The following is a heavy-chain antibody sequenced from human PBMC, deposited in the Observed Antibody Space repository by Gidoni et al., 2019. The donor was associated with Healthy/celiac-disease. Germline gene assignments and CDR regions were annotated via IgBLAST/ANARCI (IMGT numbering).Heavy chain of an antibody. J-gene: IGHJ4*02. CDR3: ATKGKTYYYGSGQGAFDY. Sequence: QVQLQQWGAGLLQPSETLSLTCAVYGGSFSGYYWSWIRQPPGKGLEWIGEINHSGSTNYNPSLKSRVTISVDTSKNQFSLKLSSVTAADTAVYYCATKGKTYYYGSGQGAFDYWGQGTLVTVSS. CDR2: INHSGST. V-gene: IGHV4-34*01. D-gene: IGHD3-10*01. CDR1: GGSFSGYY.